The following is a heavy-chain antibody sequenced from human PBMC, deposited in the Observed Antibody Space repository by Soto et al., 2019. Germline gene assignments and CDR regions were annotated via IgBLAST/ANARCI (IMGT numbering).Heavy chain of an antibody. CDR2: IRSKAYGGTT. J-gene: IGHJ4*02. V-gene: IGHV3-49*03. CDR3: TRAASSSWQDYFDY. CDR1: GFTFGDYA. D-gene: IGHD6-13*01. Sequence: GGSLRLSCTASGFTFGDYAMSWFRQAPGKGLEWVGFIRSKAYGGTTEYAASVKGRFTISRDDSKSIAYLQMNSLKTEDTAVYYCTRAASSSWQDYFDYWGQGTLVTVSS.